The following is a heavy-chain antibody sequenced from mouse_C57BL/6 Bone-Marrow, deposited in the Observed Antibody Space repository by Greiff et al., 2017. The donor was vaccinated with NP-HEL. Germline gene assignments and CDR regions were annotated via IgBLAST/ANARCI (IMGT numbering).Heavy chain of an antibody. D-gene: IGHD1-1*02. Sequence: EVQLQQSGPELVKPGASVKISCKASGYSFTGYYMNWVKQSPEKSLEWIGEINPSTGGTTYKQKFKAKATLTVDKSSSTAYMQLKSLTSEDSAVYYCARRDGGGSYVDYGGQGTTLTVSS. CDR1: GYSFTGYY. CDR3: ARRDGGGSYVDY. J-gene: IGHJ2*01. V-gene: IGHV1-42*01. CDR2: INPSTGGT.